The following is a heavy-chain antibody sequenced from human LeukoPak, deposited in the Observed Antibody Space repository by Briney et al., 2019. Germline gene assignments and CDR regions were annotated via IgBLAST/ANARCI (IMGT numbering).Heavy chain of an antibody. CDR3: AKDHQLLPPHYYYYYMDV. J-gene: IGHJ6*03. CDR1: GFTFSSYA. D-gene: IGHD2-2*01. CDR2: ISGSGGST. V-gene: IGHV3-23*01. Sequence: GGSLRLSCAASGFTFSSYAMSWVRQAPGKGLEWVSAISGSGGSTYYADSVKGRFTISRDNSKNTLYLQMNSLRAEDTAVYYCAKDHQLLPPHYYYYYMDVWGKGTTVTVSS.